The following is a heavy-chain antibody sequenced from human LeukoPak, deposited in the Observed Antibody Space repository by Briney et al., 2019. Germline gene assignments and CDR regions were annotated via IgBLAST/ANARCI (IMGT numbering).Heavy chain of an antibody. CDR3: ARDRVYYDSSGRKAYGFDI. Sequence: GGSLRLSCAASGFTFSGYSMNWVRQAPGKGLEWVSLISSSSSYKYYADSVKGRFTISRDNAKNSLFLQMNSLRAEDTAVYYCARDRVYYDSSGRKAYGFDIWGQGTMVTVSS. D-gene: IGHD3-22*01. V-gene: IGHV3-21*01. J-gene: IGHJ3*02. CDR1: GFTFSGYS. CDR2: ISSSSSYK.